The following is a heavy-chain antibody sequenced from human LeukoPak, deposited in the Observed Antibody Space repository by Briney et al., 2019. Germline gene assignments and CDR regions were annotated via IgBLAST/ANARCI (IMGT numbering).Heavy chain of an antibody. CDR3: ARSPWEPVLEVYFQH. V-gene: IGHV3-7*01. D-gene: IGHD1-14*01. J-gene: IGHJ1*01. CDR2: IKDDGSAK. Sequence: GGSLRLSCAASGFTFSSSWMSWLRQAPGKGLEWVADIKDDGSAKYYVDSVKGRFSISRDNAKNSLYLQMNSLRAEDTAVYYCARSPWEPVLEVYFQHWGQGTLVTVSS. CDR1: GFTFSSSW.